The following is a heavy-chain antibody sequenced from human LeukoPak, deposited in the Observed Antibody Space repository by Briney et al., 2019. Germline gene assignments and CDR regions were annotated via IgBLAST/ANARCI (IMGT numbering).Heavy chain of an antibody. V-gene: IGHV3-48*01. CDR3: ARGDSGWLVDY. Sequence: GGSLRLSCATSGFTFSSSWMSWVRQAPGKGLEWVPHISSGSIDTSTAYYADSVKGRFTISRDNAKKSLYLQMNSLRAEDSAVYYCARGDSGWLVDYWGQGTLVTVSS. D-gene: IGHD6-19*01. J-gene: IGHJ4*02. CDR2: ISSGSIDTSTA. CDR1: GFTFSSSW.